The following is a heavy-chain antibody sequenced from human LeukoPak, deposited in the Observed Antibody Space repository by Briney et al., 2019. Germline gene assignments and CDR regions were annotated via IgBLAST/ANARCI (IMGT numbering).Heavy chain of an antibody. J-gene: IGHJ4*02. D-gene: IGHD6-19*01. Sequence: GGSLRLSCAASGFTFSSYAMHWVRQAPGKGLEWVAVISYDGSSKYYADSVKGRFTISRDNSKNTLYLQMNSLRAEDTAVYYCARKQWLDSWGQGTRVIVSS. CDR1: GFTFSSYA. V-gene: IGHV3-30-3*01. CDR2: ISYDGSSK. CDR3: ARKQWLDS.